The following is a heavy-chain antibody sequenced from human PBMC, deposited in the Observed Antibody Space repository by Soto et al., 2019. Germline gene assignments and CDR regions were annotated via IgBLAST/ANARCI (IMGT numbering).Heavy chain of an antibody. Sequence: QVQLVESGGGVVQPGRSLRLSCAASGFTFSSYAMHWVRQAPGKGLEWVAVISYDGSNKYYADSVKGRFTISRDNSKNTLYLQMNSLRAEDTAVYYCASQRRSGWYNWFDPWGQGTLVTVSS. V-gene: IGHV3-30-3*01. CDR1: GFTFSSYA. J-gene: IGHJ5*02. CDR2: ISYDGSNK. D-gene: IGHD6-19*01. CDR3: ASQRRSGWYNWFDP.